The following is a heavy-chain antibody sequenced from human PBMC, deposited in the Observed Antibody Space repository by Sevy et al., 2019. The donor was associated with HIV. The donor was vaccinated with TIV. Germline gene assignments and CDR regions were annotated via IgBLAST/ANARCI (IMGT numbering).Heavy chain of an antibody. D-gene: IGHD6-13*01. CDR1: GFTFSIAW. CDR3: TTLAAADLGVLSLY. J-gene: IGHJ4*02. Sequence: GGSLRLSCAASGFTFSIAWMSWVRQPPGKGLEWVGRIKSKADGGTTDYTAPVKGRFTISRDDSKNTLYLHINTLKTEDTAVYYCTTLAAADLGVLSLYWGQGTLVTVSS. V-gene: IGHV3-15*01. CDR2: IKSKADGGTT.